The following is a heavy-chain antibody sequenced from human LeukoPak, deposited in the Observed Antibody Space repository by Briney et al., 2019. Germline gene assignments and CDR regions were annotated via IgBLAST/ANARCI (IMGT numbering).Heavy chain of an antibody. Sequence: GGSLRLSCAASGFTFSTYAMSGVRQAPGKWLEWVAAISGGIMINTYYTDSVKGRFTISRDNSKNTLYLQMNSLRDDDTAVYYCAKDPVVGAPHVFDIWGQGTMVTVSS. D-gene: IGHD3-16*02. CDR3: AKDPVVGAPHVFDI. V-gene: IGHV3-23*01. CDR2: ISGGIMINT. CDR1: GFTFSTYA. J-gene: IGHJ3*02.